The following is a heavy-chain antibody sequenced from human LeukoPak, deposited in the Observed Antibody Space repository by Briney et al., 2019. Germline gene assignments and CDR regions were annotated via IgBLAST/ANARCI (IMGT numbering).Heavy chain of an antibody. CDR2: IYTTGST. CDR1: GGSISSYA. Sequence: SETLSLTCSVSGGSISSYAWSWIRQSAGKGLEWIGRIYTTGSTNYNPSLKSRVTISVDKSKNQFSLRLNSVTAADTAVYYCASPLECIWGQGTLVTVSS. J-gene: IGHJ4*02. V-gene: IGHV4-4*07. D-gene: IGHD2-8*01. CDR3: ASPLECI.